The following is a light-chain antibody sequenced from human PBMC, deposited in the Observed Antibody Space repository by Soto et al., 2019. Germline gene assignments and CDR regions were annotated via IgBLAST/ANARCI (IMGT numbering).Light chain of an antibody. V-gene: IGLV2-14*03. J-gene: IGLJ1*01. CDR2: DVS. Sequence: QSALAQPASVSGSPGQSITISCTGTSSDVGGYNYVSWYQQLPGKAPKLMIYDVSDRPSGVSDRFSGSKSGNTASLTISGLQAEDEADYYCSSYTNSSTLGVFGTGTKVTDL. CDR3: SSYTNSSTLGV. CDR1: SSDVGGYNY.